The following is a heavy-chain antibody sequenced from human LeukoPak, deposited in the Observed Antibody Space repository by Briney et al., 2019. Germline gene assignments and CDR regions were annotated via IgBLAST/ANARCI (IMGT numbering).Heavy chain of an antibody. J-gene: IGHJ4*02. D-gene: IGHD6-13*01. CDR3: ARVDGIAYFDY. CDR1: GGSISSGGYS. CDR2: IYHSGST. Sequence: PSQTLSLTCAVSGGSISSGGYSWSWIRQPPGKGLEWIGYIYHSGSTYYNPPLKSRVTISVDRSKNQFSLKLSSVTAADTAVYYCARVDGIAYFDYWGQGTLVTGSS. V-gene: IGHV4-30-2*01.